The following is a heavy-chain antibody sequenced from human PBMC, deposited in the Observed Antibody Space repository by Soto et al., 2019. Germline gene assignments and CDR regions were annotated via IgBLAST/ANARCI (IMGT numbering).Heavy chain of an antibody. CDR2: MNPNSGNT. Sequence: ASRKVCGEASGCTFTSYDINWVRQATGQGLEWMGWMNPNSGNTGYAQKFQGRVTMTRNTSISTAYMELSSLRSEDTAVYYCARGARRRYRSETDRFYDFWSGYYYYYYYGMDVWGQGTTVTVSS. V-gene: IGHV1-8*01. D-gene: IGHD3-3*01. J-gene: IGHJ6*02. CDR1: GCTFTSYD. CDR3: ARGARRRYRSETDRFYDFWSGYYYYYYYGMDV.